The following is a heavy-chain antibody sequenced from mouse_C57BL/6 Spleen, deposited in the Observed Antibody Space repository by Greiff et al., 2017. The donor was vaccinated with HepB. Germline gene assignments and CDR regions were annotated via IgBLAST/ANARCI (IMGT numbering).Heavy chain of an antibody. CDR2: INPNNGGT. CDR1: GYTFTDYY. Sequence: EVQLQQSGPELVKPGASVKISCKASGYTFTDYYMNWVKQSHGKSLEWIGDINPNNGGTSYNQKFKGKATLTVDKSSSTAYMELRSLTSEDSAVYYCARGVVGSYYAMDYWGQGTSVTVSS. CDR3: ARGVVGSYYAMDY. J-gene: IGHJ4*01. D-gene: IGHD1-1*01. V-gene: IGHV1-26*01.